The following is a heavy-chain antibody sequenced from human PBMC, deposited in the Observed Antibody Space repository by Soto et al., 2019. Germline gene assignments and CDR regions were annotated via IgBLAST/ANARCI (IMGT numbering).Heavy chain of an antibody. CDR1: GFTFSSYS. Sequence: GGSLRLSCAASGFTFSSYSMNWVRQAPGKGLEWVSSISSSSYIYYADSVKGRFTISRDNAKNSLYLQMNSLRAEDTAVYYCARAEDYYDSRVFDYWGQGTLVTVSS. J-gene: IGHJ4*02. CDR2: ISSSSYI. D-gene: IGHD3-22*01. V-gene: IGHV3-21*01. CDR3: ARAEDYYDSRVFDY.